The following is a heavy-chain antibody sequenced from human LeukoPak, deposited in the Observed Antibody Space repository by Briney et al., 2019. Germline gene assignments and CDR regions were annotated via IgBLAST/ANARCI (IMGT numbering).Heavy chain of an antibody. D-gene: IGHD6-6*01. CDR3: AEYSSSSAFDY. V-gene: IGHV4-31*03. CDR2: IYYNGST. CDR1: GGSISSGGYY. J-gene: IGHJ4*02. Sequence: PSETLSLTCTVSGGSISSGGYYWSWIRQHPGKGLEWIGYIYYNGSTYYNPSLKSRVTISVDTSKNQFSLKLSSVTAADTAVYYCAEYSSSSAFDYWGQGTLVTVSS.